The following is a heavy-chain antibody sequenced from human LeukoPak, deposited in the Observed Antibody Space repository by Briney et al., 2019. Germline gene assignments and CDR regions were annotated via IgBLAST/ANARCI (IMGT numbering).Heavy chain of an antibody. CDR1: GFTSSDYY. CDR2: ISSSGSTI. Sequence: GGSLRLSCAASGFTSSDYYMSWIRQAPGKGLEWVSYISSSGSTIYYADSVKGRFTISRDNAKNSLYLQMNSLRAEDTAVYYCARDDLSANPDYWGQGTLVTVSS. D-gene: IGHD4/OR15-4a*01. J-gene: IGHJ4*02. V-gene: IGHV3-11*04. CDR3: ARDDLSANPDY.